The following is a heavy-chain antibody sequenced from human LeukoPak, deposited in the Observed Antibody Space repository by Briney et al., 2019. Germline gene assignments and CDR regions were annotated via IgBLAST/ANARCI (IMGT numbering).Heavy chain of an antibody. D-gene: IGHD6-19*01. J-gene: IGHJ4*02. V-gene: IGHV4-34*01. CDR2: INHSGST. CDR1: GGSFSGYY. CDR3: ARYLYSSGWYGLYYFDY. Sequence: SETLSLTCAVYGGSFSGYYWSWIRQPPGKGLEWIGEINHSGSTNYNPSLKSRVTISVDTSKNQFSLKLSSVTAADTAVYYCARYLYSSGWYGLYYFDYWGQGTLVTVSS.